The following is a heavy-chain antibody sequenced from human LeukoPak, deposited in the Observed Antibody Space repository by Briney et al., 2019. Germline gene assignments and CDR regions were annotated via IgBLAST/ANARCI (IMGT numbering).Heavy chain of an antibody. V-gene: IGHV1-3*03. J-gene: IGHJ5*02. CDR3: AGAGCPSTRRQSRVSSTGTRGLDP. Sequence: AAVKVSCKASGYTFTSNAIHLVRHGPGQSLEWMGWINPGNGDTKYSQEVQGRGTITRDTSACTASMELNRMRSEDMSMYYCAGAGCPSTRRQSRVSSTGTRGLDPWGQGTLVTVSS. CDR2: INPGNGDT. CDR1: GYTFTSNA. D-gene: IGHD1-1*01.